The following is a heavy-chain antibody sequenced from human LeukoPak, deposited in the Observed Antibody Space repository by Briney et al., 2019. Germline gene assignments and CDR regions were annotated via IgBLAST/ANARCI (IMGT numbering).Heavy chain of an antibody. V-gene: IGHV4-59*01. D-gene: IGHD6-19*01. CDR3: ARAGYCSATSCQWVPLV. J-gene: IGHJ6*02. CDR1: GGSISTYY. Sequence: SETLSLTCTVSGGSISTYYWVWIRQSPGKELEWIGYVSYSGNTNYNPSLKSRVTISVDTSKNQLSLKLISMTAADTAVYYWARAGYCSATSCQWVPLVWGQGTTVTVSS. CDR2: VSYSGNT.